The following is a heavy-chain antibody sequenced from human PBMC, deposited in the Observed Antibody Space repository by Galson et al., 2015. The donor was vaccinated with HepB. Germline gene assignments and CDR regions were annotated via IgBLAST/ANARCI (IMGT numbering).Heavy chain of an antibody. CDR2: IWYDGSKK. CDR3: AKEALPDYGGVTGFHF. V-gene: IGHV3-33*06. Sequence: SLRLSCAASGFTFRSFGMHWVRQAPGKGLEWLAVIWYDGSKKYYTDSVKGRFTISKDTSKNTLYLQMDSLRVEDTAVYYWAKEALPDYGGVTGFHFWGQGTLVTVSS. J-gene: IGHJ4*02. CDR1: GFTFRSFG. D-gene: IGHD4-23*01.